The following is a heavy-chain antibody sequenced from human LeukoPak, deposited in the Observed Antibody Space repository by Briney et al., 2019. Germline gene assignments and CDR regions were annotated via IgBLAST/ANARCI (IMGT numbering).Heavy chain of an antibody. J-gene: IGHJ6*02. CDR1: GFTFSGSA. CDR2: ISGGGGST. Sequence: GGSLRLSCAASGFTFSGSAMHWVRQAPGKGLEWVSGISGGGGSTYYADSVKGRFTISRDNSKNTLYLQMNSLRAEDTAVYYCAKVHYYDSSGYYYYYYGMDVWGQGTTVTVSS. V-gene: IGHV3-23*01. D-gene: IGHD3-22*01. CDR3: AKVHYYDSSGYYYYYYGMDV.